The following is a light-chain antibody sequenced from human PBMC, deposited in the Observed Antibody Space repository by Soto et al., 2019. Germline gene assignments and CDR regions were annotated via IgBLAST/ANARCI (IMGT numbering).Light chain of an antibody. CDR1: QSISSY. V-gene: IGKV1-39*01. J-gene: IGKJ4*01. CDR3: QQSYSTPQLT. Sequence: DIQMTQSPSSLSASVGDRVTITCRASQSISSYLNWYQQKPGKAPKLLIYAASNLQSGVPSRFSGSGSGTDFTLTIISLQPEDFAAYYCQQSYSTPQLTFGGGTKVEI. CDR2: AAS.